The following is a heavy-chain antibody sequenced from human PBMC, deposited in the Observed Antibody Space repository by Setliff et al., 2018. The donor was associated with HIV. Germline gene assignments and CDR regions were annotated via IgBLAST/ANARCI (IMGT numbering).Heavy chain of an antibody. Sequence: ASVQVSCQAAGYTFAGYYMHWVRQAPGQGLEWMGWIYPNSGGTNYAQKFQGRVTMTRYTSIRTAYMELSRLRSDDTSVYYCATSGFLLCLPGQGYFDYWGQGTLVTVSS. CDR2: IYPNSGGT. CDR3: ATSGFLLCLPGQGYFDY. D-gene: IGHD2-21*01. V-gene: IGHV1-2*02. CDR1: GYTFAGYY. J-gene: IGHJ4*02.